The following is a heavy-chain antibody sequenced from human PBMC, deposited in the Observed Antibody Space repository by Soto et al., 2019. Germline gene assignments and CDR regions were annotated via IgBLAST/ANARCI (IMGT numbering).Heavy chain of an antibody. J-gene: IGHJ3*02. D-gene: IGHD3-10*01. CDR1: GFTFSSYS. V-gene: IGHV3-21*01. CDR2: ISNSSSYI. Sequence: GGSLRLSCAASGFTFSSYSMNWVRQAPGKGLEWVSSISNSSSYIYYADSVKGRFTISRDNAKNSLYLQMNSLRAEDTAVYYCAIYGSGRDDAFDIWGQGTMVTVSS. CDR3: AIYGSGRDDAFDI.